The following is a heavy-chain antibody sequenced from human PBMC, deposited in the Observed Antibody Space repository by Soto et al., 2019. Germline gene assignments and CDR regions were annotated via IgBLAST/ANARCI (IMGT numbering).Heavy chain of an antibody. CDR1: GGSFSGYY. V-gene: IGHV4-34*01. CDR2: INHSGST. J-gene: IGHJ4*02. Sequence: SETLSLTCAVYGGSFSGYYWSWIRQPPGKGLEWIGEINHSGSTNYNPSLKSRVTISLDTSKNQFSLKLSSVTAADTAVYYCARATDTRFDYFDYWGQGTLVTVSS. CDR3: ARATDTRFDYFDY. D-gene: IGHD5-18*01.